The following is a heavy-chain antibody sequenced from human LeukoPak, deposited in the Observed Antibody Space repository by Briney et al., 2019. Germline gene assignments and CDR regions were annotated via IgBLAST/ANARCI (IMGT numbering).Heavy chain of an antibody. CDR2: INSDGRRT. V-gene: IGHV3-74*01. D-gene: IGHD2-2*01. Sequence: GGPLRLSCAASGFTISNHWMHWARQAPGKGLVWVSRINSDGRRTSYADSVKGRFTISRDNAKNTLYLQMNSLRPDDTAVYYCAREVEVVPATMGAYYYYYMDVWGKGTTVTVSS. J-gene: IGHJ6*03. CDR1: GFTISNHW. CDR3: AREVEVVPATMGAYYYYYMDV.